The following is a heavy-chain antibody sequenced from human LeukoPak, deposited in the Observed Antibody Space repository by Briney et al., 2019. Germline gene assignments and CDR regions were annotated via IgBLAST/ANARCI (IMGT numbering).Heavy chain of an antibody. D-gene: IGHD3-10*01. CDR3: AKGLLWFGDAFDI. CDR1: GFTVSSNY. Sequence: GGSLRFSCAASGFTVSSNYMSWVRQAPGKGLEWVSVIYSGGSTYYADSVKGRFTISRDNSKNTLYLQMDSLRAEDTAVYYCAKGLLWFGDAFDIWGQGTMVTVSS. V-gene: IGHV3-53*01. J-gene: IGHJ3*02. CDR2: IYSGGST.